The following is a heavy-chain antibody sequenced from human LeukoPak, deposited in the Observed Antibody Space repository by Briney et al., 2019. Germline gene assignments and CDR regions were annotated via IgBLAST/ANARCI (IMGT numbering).Heavy chain of an antibody. V-gene: IGHV3-23*01. J-gene: IGHJ4*02. D-gene: IGHD5-24*01. Sequence: GGSLRLSCAFSGFTFSNYAMSWVRQAPGKGLEGISGITDSGRSSYFADSVRGRFTISRDNSRDTLYVQMHSLRAEDAAVYYCAKSHSEAQRGYFDYWGQGTLVTVSS. CDR2: ITDSGRSS. CDR1: GFTFSNYA. CDR3: AKSHSEAQRGYFDY.